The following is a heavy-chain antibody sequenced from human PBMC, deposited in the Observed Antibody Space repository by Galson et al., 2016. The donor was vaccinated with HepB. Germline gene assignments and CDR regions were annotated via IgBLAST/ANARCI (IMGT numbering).Heavy chain of an antibody. J-gene: IGHJ6*02. CDR1: GLTFNRPY. CDR3: ASTRYPYSMDV. V-gene: IGHV3-74*01. CDR2: TNTDGSST. Sequence: SLRLSCAASGLTFNRPYMHWVRQAPGKGLVWVSVTNTDGSSTTYADAVKGRFTISSDNAKKTLYLQMNSLRAEDTAVYYCASTRYPYSMDVWGQGTTVSVSS. D-gene: IGHD2-2*01.